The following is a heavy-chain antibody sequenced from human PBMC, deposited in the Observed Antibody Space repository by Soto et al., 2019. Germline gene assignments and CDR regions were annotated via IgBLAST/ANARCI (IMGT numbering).Heavy chain of an antibody. CDR3: ARGITTMLPHDFDS. V-gene: IGHV4-59*01. D-gene: IGHD4-4*01. Sequence: SETLSLTCTVSGGSISSYYWSWIRQPPGKGLEWIGYIYYSGSTNYNPSLKSRVTISVDTSKNQFSLKLSSVTAADTAVYYCARGITTMLPHDFDSCGQGALLTLSS. CDR2: IYYSGST. CDR1: GGSISSYY. J-gene: IGHJ4*02.